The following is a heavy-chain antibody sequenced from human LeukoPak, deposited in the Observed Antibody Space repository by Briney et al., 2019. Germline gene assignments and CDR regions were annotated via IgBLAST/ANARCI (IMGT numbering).Heavy chain of an antibody. Sequence: SETLSLTCTVSGYSISSGYYWGWIRQPPGKGLEWIGSIYHSGSTYYNPSLKSRVTISVDTSKNQFSLKLSSVTAADTAVYYCARDQYNWNDERSFNYWGQGTLVTVSS. V-gene: IGHV4-38-2*02. CDR1: GYSISSGYY. D-gene: IGHD1-20*01. J-gene: IGHJ4*02. CDR2: IYHSGST. CDR3: ARDQYNWNDERSFNY.